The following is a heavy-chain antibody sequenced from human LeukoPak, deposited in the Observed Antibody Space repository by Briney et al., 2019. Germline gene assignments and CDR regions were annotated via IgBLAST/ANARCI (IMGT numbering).Heavy chain of an antibody. CDR2: IYYSGST. CDR1: GGSFSSGDYY. J-gene: IGHJ3*02. V-gene: IGHV4-30-4*01. D-gene: IGHD3-22*01. Sequence: SETLSLTCTVSGGSFSSGDYYWSWIRQPPGKGLEWIGYIYYSGSTYYNPSLKSRVTISVDTSKNQFSLKLSSVTAADTAVYYCARDGSYYDSSGQGGAFDIWGQGTMVTVSS. CDR3: ARDGSYYDSSGQGGAFDI.